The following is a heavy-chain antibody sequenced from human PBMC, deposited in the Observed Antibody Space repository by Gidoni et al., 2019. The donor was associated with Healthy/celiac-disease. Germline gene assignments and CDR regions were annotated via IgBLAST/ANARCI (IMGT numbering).Heavy chain of an antibody. CDR3: ARWQVVVVPADAFDI. CDR2: ISSSGSTI. J-gene: IGHJ3*02. V-gene: IGHV3-48*03. CDR1: GCTFSSYE. Sequence: EVQLVESGGGLVQPGGALRLSCAASGCTFSSYEMNWVRQAPGKGLEWVSYISSSGSTIYYADSVKGRFTISRDNAKNSLYLQMNSLRAEDTAVYYCARWQVVVVPADAFDIWGQGTMVTVSS. D-gene: IGHD2-2*01.